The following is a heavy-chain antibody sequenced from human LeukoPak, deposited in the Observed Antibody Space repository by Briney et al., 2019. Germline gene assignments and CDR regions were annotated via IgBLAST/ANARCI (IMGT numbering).Heavy chain of an antibody. CDR3: GRQQAAAGDY. CDR2: ISGDGTST. J-gene: IGHJ4*02. V-gene: IGHV3-74*01. CDR1: GFTFSSYW. D-gene: IGHD6-13*01. Sequence: PGGSLRLSCAASGFTFSSYWMYWVRRAPGKGLVWVSRISGDGTSTGYADSVKGRFTISRDNAKNMLYLQMNSLRDEDTAVYYCGRQQAAAGDYWGQGTLVTVSS.